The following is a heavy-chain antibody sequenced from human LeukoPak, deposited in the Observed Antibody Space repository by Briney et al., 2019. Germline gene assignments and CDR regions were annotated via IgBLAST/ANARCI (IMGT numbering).Heavy chain of an antibody. J-gene: IGHJ4*02. CDR3: ARGPDTVTTATLDN. D-gene: IGHD4-17*01. CDR1: GGSISSGSYY. CDR2: IYHTGST. Sequence: SETLSLTCTVSGGSISSGSYYWSWIRQPPGKGLEWIGYIYHTGSTYYNPSLKSRVTISVDRSKNQFSLELSSVAAADTAVYYCARGPDTVTTATLDNWGQGTLVTVSS. V-gene: IGHV4-30-2*01.